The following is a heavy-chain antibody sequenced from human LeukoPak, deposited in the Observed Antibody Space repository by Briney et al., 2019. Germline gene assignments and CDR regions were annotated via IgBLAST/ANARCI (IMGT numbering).Heavy chain of an antibody. V-gene: IGHV1-2*02. CDR1: GYTFTGYY. D-gene: IGHD1-1*01. CDR2: INPNSGGT. CDR3: ARDLFWNDEAYYYYYMDV. Sequence: GASVTVSCKASGYTFTGYYMHWVRQAPGQGLEWMGWINPNSGGTNYAQKFQGRVTMTRDTSISTAYMELSRLRSDDTAVYYCARDLFWNDEAYYYYYMDVWGKGTTVTVSS. J-gene: IGHJ6*03.